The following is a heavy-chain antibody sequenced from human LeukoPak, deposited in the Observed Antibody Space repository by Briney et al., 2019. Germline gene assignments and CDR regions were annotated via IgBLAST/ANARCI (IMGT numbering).Heavy chain of an antibody. D-gene: IGHD2-15*01. CDR3: AKNLGASCYPGIDY. V-gene: IGHV3-23*01. J-gene: IGHJ4*02. CDR2: ICGSGGNT. CDR1: GFTFSSYA. Sequence: GGSLRLSCAASGFTFSSYAMTWVRQAPGKGLEWVSVICGSGGNTYYADSVKGRYTISRDNSKNTLYLQMNSLRAEDTAIYYCAKNLGASCYPGIDYWGQGTLVTVSS.